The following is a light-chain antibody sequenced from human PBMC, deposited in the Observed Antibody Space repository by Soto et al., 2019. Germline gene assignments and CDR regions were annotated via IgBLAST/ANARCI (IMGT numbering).Light chain of an antibody. CDR1: QSVSSK. J-gene: IGKJ1*01. Sequence: EIVMTQSPGTLSVSPGERATLSCRASQSVSSKLAWYQQKPGQAPRLLIYGASTRATGIPARFSGSGSGTEFTLTISSLQSEDFAVYYCQQYNNWLWTFGQGTKVDIK. CDR3: QQYNNWLWT. V-gene: IGKV3-15*01. CDR2: GAS.